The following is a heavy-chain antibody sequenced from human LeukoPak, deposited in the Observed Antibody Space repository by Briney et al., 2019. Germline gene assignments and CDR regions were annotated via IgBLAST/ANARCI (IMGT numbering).Heavy chain of an antibody. CDR2: INHSGST. D-gene: IGHD3-10*01. CDR3: AREDWFGDRNFDY. V-gene: IGHV4-34*01. Sequence: SETLSLTCAVYGGSFSGYYWSWIRQPPGKGLEWIGEINHSGSTNYNPSLKSRVTISVDTSKNQFSLKLGSVTAADTAVYYCAREDWFGDRNFDYWGQGTLVTVSS. CDR1: GGSFSGYY. J-gene: IGHJ4*02.